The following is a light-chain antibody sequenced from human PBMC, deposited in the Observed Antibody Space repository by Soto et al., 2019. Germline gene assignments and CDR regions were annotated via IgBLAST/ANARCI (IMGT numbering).Light chain of an antibody. CDR2: GTS. CDR3: QQYGSSPYT. V-gene: IGKV3-20*01. Sequence: EIVLTQSPGTLSLSPGEGVTLSCRASQSVSSSYLAWYQQKPGQAPRLLIFGTSTRATGIPDRFSGSGSGTVFTLTISRLEPEDFAVYYCQQYGSSPYTFGQGTKLEIK. J-gene: IGKJ2*01. CDR1: QSVSSSY.